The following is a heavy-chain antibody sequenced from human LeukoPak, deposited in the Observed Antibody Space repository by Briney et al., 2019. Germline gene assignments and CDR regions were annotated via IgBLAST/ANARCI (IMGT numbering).Heavy chain of an antibody. Sequence: SETLSLTCTLSGYSISSGYYWGWIRQPPGKGLEGIGSIYHSVITYYNPSLKRRVTISVDTSKNQFSLKLSSVTAADTAVYYCARDRRSGRYYSFYDYWGQGTLVTVSS. J-gene: IGHJ4*02. CDR3: ARDRRSGRYYSFYDY. CDR1: GYSISSGYY. V-gene: IGHV4-38-2*02. D-gene: IGHD1-26*01. CDR2: IYHSVIT.